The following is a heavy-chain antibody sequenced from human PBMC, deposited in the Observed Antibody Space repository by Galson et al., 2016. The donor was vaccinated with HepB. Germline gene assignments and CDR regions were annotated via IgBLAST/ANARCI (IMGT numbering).Heavy chain of an antibody. CDR1: GGSITSYY. CDR3: ARTYFYDRRGDYPNWYFDL. J-gene: IGHJ2*01. D-gene: IGHD3-22*01. CDR2: IYYSGST. Sequence: LSLTCTVSGGSITSYYWSWIRQPPGKGLEWIGYIYYSGSTNYTPSLKSRVTISVDTSENQFTLKVNSVTAADTVVYYCARTYFYDRRGDYPNWYFDLWGRSTLVTVSS. V-gene: IGHV4-59*01.